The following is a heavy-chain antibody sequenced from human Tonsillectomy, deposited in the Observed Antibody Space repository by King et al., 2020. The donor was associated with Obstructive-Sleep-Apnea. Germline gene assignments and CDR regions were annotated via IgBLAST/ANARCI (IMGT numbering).Heavy chain of an antibody. CDR3: ARDSGLGYPAALFDYFDY. J-gene: IGHJ4*02. D-gene: IGHD5-12*01. Sequence: VQLVESGGGLVQPGRSLRLSCAASGFTFDDYAMHWVRQAPGKGLEWVSGITWNSGSTGYADSVNGRFTISRDNAKNSLYLQMHSLRAEDTALYYCARDSGLGYPAALFDYFDYWGQGTLVTVSS. CDR1: GFTFDDYA. CDR2: ITWNSGST. V-gene: IGHV3-9*01.